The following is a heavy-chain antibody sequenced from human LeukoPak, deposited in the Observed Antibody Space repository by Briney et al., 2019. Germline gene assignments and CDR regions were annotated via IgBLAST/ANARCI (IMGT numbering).Heavy chain of an antibody. V-gene: IGHV3-74*01. CDR1: GLTLSSYW. CDR3: VRDSNLSFDY. D-gene: IGHD1-14*01. Sequence: GGSLRLSCAASGLTLSSYWMHWVRQAPGKGLVWVSHINTDGTATTYADSVKGRFTISRDNSKNTLYLQMNSLRAEDTAVYYCVRDSNLSFDYWGQGALVTVSS. CDR2: INTDGTAT. J-gene: IGHJ4*02.